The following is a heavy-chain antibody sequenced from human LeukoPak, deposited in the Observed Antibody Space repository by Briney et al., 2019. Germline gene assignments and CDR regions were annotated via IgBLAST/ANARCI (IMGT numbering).Heavy chain of an antibody. CDR1: GFTFSSYA. V-gene: IGHV3-23*01. CDR3: AKDLRYSDWLYEFDY. D-gene: IGHD3-9*01. J-gene: IGHJ4*02. Sequence: GGSLRLSCAAPGFTFSSYAMSWVRQAPGKGLEWVSAISGSGGSTYYADSVKGRFTISRDNSKNTLYLQMNSLRAEDTAVYYCAKDLRYSDWLYEFDYWGQGTLVTVSS. CDR2: ISGSGGST.